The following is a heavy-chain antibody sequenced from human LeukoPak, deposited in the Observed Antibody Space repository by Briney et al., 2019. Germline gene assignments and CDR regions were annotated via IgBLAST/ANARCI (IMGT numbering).Heavy chain of an antibody. CDR2: IKLDGTEK. CDR1: GFTFSSYW. J-gene: IGHJ4*02. V-gene: IGHV3-7*05. Sequence: AGGSLRLSCAASGFTFSSYWMHWVRQAPGKGLEWVANIKLDGTEKYYVDSVKGRFTISRDNAKNSLYLQMNSLRAEDTAVYYCASDRFYFVVWGQGALVTVSS. D-gene: IGHD2-21*01. CDR3: ASDRFYFVV.